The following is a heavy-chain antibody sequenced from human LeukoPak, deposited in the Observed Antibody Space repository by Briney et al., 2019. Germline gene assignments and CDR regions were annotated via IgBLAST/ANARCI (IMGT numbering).Heavy chain of an antibody. CDR3: AKVWVRYCSSTSCSYYMDV. Sequence: PGGSLRLSCAASGFTFSSYGMHWVRQAPGKGLEWVAVIWYDGSNKYYADSVKGRFTISRDNSKNTLYLQMNSLRAEDTAVYYCAKVWVRYCSSTSCSYYMDVWGKGTTVTVSS. CDR2: IWYDGSNK. V-gene: IGHV3-33*06. J-gene: IGHJ6*03. D-gene: IGHD2-2*01. CDR1: GFTFSSYG.